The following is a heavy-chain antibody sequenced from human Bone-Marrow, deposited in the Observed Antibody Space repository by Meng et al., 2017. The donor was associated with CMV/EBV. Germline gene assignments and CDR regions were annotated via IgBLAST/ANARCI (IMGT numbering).Heavy chain of an antibody. Sequence: ASAKVSCKASGYTFTSYYMHWVRQAPGQGLEWMGIINPSGGSTSYAQKFQGRVTMTTDTSTSTAYMELRSLRSDDTAVYYCARAARYYYGMDVWGQGTTVTVSS. CDR2: INPSGGST. V-gene: IGHV1-46*01. CDR3: ARAARYYYGMDV. J-gene: IGHJ6*02. CDR1: GYTFTSYY.